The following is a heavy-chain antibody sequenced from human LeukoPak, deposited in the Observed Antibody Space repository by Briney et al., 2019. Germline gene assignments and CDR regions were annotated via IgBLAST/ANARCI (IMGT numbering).Heavy chain of an antibody. J-gene: IGHJ4*02. D-gene: IGHD3-10*01. Sequence: PGRSLRLSCAASGFTFSSYGMHWVRQAPGKGLEWVAVISYDGSRKYYADSVKGRFTISRDNSKNTLYLQMSSLRAEDTAVYYCAKEVLRGFGEIDYWGQGTLVTVSA. CDR3: AKEVLRGFGEIDY. CDR1: GFTFSSYG. CDR2: ISYDGSRK. V-gene: IGHV3-30*18.